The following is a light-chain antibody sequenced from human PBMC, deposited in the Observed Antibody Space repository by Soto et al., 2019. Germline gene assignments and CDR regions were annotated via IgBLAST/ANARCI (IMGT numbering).Light chain of an antibody. CDR2: LGS. Sequence: VLTQPASVSGSPGEPASISCRSSQSLLHSNGYNYVDWYLQKPGQSPQVLIYLGSNRASGVPDRFSGGGSGTDSTLKISRVEAEDVGVYYCMQALQTPITFGQGTRLEIK. J-gene: IGKJ5*01. V-gene: IGKV2-28*01. CDR1: QSLLHSNGYNY. CDR3: MQALQTPIT.